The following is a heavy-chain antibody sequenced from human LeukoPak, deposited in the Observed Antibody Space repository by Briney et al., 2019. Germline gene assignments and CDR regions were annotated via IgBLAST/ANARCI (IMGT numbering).Heavy chain of an antibody. CDR2: ISSSGSTI. CDR1: GFTFSSYE. V-gene: IGHV3-48*03. J-gene: IGHJ4*02. Sequence: GGSLRLSCAASGFTFSSYEMNWVRQAPGKGLEWVSYISSSGSTIYYADSVKGRFTISRDNAKNSLYLQMNSLRAEDTAVYYCARGPVRTEFDYWGQGTLVTVSS. CDR3: ARGPVRTEFDY.